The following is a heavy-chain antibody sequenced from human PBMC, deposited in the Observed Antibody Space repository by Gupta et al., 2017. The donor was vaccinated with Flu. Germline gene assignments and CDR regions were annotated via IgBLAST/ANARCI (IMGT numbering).Heavy chain of an antibody. D-gene: IGHD5-24*01. V-gene: IGHV3-7*01. CDR2: IKEDGTER. Sequence: EVQLVESGGGLVQPGGSLRLSCAASRFTFSRYWMAWVRQAPGKGLEWVANIKEDGTERYYVESVRGRFTISRDNAKNSLYLQMNSLRVDDTAIYYCSRHGSHHFAYWGQGALVTVSS. CDR3: SRHGSHHFAY. CDR1: RFTFSRYW. J-gene: IGHJ4*02.